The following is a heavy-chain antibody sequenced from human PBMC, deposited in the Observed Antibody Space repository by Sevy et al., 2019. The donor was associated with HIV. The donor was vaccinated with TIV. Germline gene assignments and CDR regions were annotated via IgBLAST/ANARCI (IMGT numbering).Heavy chain of an antibody. V-gene: IGHV1-2*02. J-gene: IGHJ5*02. CDR2: INPNSGGT. CDR1: GYTFTGYY. Sequence: ASVKVYCKASGYTFTGYYMHWVRQAPGQGLEWMGWINPNSGGTKYAQKFQGRVTMTRDTSISTAYMELSRLRSDDTAVYYCAKERVYCSGGTCKPGGWFDPRGQGTLVTVSS. CDR3: AKERVYCSGGTCKPGGWFDP. D-gene: IGHD2-15*01.